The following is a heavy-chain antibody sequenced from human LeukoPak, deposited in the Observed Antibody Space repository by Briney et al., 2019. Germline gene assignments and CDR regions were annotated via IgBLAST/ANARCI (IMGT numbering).Heavy chain of an antibody. CDR1: GYSFTTYG. D-gene: IGHD6-19*01. Sequence: GASVKVSCKASGYSFTTYGISWVRQAPGQGLEWMGWISTYNGNRKFAQKVQARVTMTTDILTNTAYMELRSLTSDDTAVYYCANGEPGIAVAGGRHYFYYHGLDLWGQGTTVTVSS. J-gene: IGHJ6*02. CDR2: ISTYNGNR. V-gene: IGHV1-18*01. CDR3: ANGEPGIAVAGGRHYFYYHGLDL.